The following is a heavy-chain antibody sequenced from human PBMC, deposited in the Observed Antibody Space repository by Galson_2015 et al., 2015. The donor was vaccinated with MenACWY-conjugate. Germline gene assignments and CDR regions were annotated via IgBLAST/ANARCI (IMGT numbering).Heavy chain of an antibody. Sequence: ETLSLTCTVSGGSISSRSYFWGWIRQPPGKGLEWIGTISYSGSTHYNPSLNNRGTVSADTSKNQFSLNVNSVTAADTALYYCARRSARLTLGAFDIWGQGTMVTVSS. V-gene: IGHV4-39*01. D-gene: IGHD4-23*01. CDR3: ARRSARLTLGAFDI. CDR2: ISYSGST. CDR1: GGSISSRSYF. J-gene: IGHJ3*02.